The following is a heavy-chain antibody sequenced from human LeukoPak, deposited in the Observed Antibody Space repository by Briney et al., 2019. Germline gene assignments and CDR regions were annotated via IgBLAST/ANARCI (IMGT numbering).Heavy chain of an antibody. J-gene: IGHJ4*02. CDR3: AALHTGTFVDY. CDR1: GFSFSGYG. D-gene: IGHD4-17*01. Sequence: PGGSPRLSCAASGFSFSGYGMHWVRQVPGKGLEWVAFIRYDGSTKFYTDSVKGRFAISRDNSKNTLSLQMNSLRTEDTAVYYCAALHTGTFVDYWGQGTLVTVSS. V-gene: IGHV3-30*02. CDR2: IRYDGSTK.